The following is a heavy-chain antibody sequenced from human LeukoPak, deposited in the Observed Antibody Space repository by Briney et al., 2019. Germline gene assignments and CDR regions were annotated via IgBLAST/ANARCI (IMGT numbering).Heavy chain of an antibody. CDR2: ISSSSVYI. V-gene: IGHV3-21*01. J-gene: IGHJ6*03. CDR1: GFTFRSYS. Sequence: PGGSLRLSCAASGFTFRSYSMNWVRQAPGKGLEWVSSISSSSVYIYYADSLKGRFTISRDNAKNSLYLQMNSLRAEDTAVYYCARENHTPRGYCSSTSCSDYYMDVWGKGTTVTVSS. CDR3: ARENHTPRGYCSSTSCSDYYMDV. D-gene: IGHD2-2*01.